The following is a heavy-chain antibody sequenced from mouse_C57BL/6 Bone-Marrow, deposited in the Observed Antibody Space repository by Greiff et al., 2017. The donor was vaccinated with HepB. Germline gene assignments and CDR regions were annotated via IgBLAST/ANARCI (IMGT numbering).Heavy chain of an antibody. CDR3: ARAGWLLRGAMDY. J-gene: IGHJ4*01. CDR1: GYSITSGYY. D-gene: IGHD2-3*01. V-gene: IGHV3-6*01. Sequence: EVKLQESGPGLVKPSQSLSLTCSVTGYSITSGYYWNWIRQFPGNKLEWMGYISYDGSNNYNPSLKNRISITRDTSKNQFFLKLNSVTTEDTATYYCARAGWLLRGAMDYWGQGTSVTVSS. CDR2: ISYDGSN.